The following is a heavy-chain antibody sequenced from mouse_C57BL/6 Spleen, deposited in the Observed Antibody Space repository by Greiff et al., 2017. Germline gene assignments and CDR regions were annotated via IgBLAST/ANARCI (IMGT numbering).Heavy chain of an antibody. CDR2: ISNGGGST. V-gene: IGHV5-12*01. CDR1: GFTFSDYY. CDR3: ARRGYYDDDGFDY. D-gene: IGHD2-4*01. J-gene: IGHJ2*01. Sequence: EVKLVESGGGLVQPGGSLKLSCAASGFTFSDYYMYLVRQTPEKRLEWVAYISNGGGSTYYPDTVQGRFTISRDNAKNTLYLQMSRLKSEDTAMYYCARRGYYDDDGFDYWGQGTTLTVSS.